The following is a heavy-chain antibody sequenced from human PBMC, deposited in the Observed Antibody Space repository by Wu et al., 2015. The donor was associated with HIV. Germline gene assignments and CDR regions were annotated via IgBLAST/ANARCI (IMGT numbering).Heavy chain of an antibody. D-gene: IGHD6-19*01. CDR1: GDTFSTST. Sequence: QVHLVQSGAEVKKPRSSVKVSCKASGDTFSTSTFTWVRQTPGQGLQWMGRIIPIFGTANYAQKFQGRVTITADESTSTAYMELSSLRSEDTAVYYCARDRVAVAGTRYFDYWGQGTLVTVSS. V-gene: IGHV1-69*15. J-gene: IGHJ4*02. CDR2: IIPIFGTA. CDR3: ARDRVAVAGTRYFDY.